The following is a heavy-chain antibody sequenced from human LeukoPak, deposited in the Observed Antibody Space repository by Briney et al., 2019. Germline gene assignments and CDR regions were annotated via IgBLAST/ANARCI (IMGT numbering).Heavy chain of an antibody. CDR3: ARVCDVSLYCY. D-gene: IGHD2-15*01. Sequence: PGGSLRLSCAASGFTFSSYWMHWVRQAPGKGLVWVSRINTDGSSTSYADPVKGRFTISRDNAKNTLYLQMNSLRAEDTAVYYCARVCDVSLYCYWGQGTLVTVSS. J-gene: IGHJ4*02. CDR2: INTDGSST. CDR1: GFTFSSYW. V-gene: IGHV3-74*01.